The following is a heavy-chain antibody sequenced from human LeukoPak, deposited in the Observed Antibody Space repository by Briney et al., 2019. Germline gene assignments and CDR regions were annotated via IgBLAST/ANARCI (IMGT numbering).Heavy chain of an antibody. V-gene: IGHV4-59*01. CDR3: VRDRELNY. Sequence: SETLTLTCTVSGGSISIYYWSWIRQPPGKGLEWIGYIYNSGSTDYNPSLKSRVTISADTSKNQFSLRLSSVTAADTAVYYCVRDRELNYWGQGTLVTVSS. CDR1: GGSISIYY. CDR2: IYNSGST. D-gene: IGHD1-26*01. J-gene: IGHJ4*02.